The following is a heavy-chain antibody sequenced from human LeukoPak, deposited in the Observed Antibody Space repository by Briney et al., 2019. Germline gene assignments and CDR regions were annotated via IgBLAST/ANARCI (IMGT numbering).Heavy chain of an antibody. Sequence: ASVKVSCKASGYTFTGYYMHWVRQAPGQGLEWMGRINPNSGGTNYAQKFQGRVTMTRDTSISTAYMELSRLRSDDTAVYYCARDLLLTYCDFWSGYPYYYYGMDVWGQGTTVTVSS. V-gene: IGHV1-2*06. D-gene: IGHD3-3*01. CDR3: ARDLLLTYCDFWSGYPYYYYGMDV. J-gene: IGHJ6*02. CDR2: INPNSGGT. CDR1: GYTFTGYY.